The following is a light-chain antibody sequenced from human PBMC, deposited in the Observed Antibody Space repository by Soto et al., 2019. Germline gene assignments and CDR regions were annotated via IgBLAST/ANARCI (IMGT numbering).Light chain of an antibody. CDR3: AAWDDSLNGRAV. CDR1: DSNIGSNT. V-gene: IGLV1-44*01. CDR2: SNS. J-gene: IGLJ3*02. Sequence: QSVLTQPPSASGTPGQRVTISCSGSDSNIGSNTVNWYQQVPGTAPKLLIYSNSQRPSRVPDRFSGSKSGTSASLAISGLQSEDEADYYCAAWDDSLNGRAVFGGGTKLTVL.